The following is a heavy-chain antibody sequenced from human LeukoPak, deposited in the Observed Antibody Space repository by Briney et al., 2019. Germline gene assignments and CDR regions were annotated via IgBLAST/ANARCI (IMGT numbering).Heavy chain of an antibody. CDR2: IYYSGST. V-gene: IGHV4-59*08. Sequence: SETLSLTCTVSGGSISSYYRSWIRQPPGKGLEWIAYIYYSGSTNYNPSLKSRVTISVDTSKNQFSLKLSSVTAADTAVYYCARHHSNYYDSSGDAFDIWGQGTMVTVSS. J-gene: IGHJ3*02. D-gene: IGHD3-22*01. CDR3: ARHHSNYYDSSGDAFDI. CDR1: GGSISSYY.